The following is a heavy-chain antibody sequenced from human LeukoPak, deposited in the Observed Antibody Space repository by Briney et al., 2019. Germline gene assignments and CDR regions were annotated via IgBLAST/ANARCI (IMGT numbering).Heavy chain of an antibody. CDR2: IKQDGSEK. CDR3: ARRYFDL. Sequence: GGSLRLSCTASGLTFSSYWMSWVRQAPGKGLEWVANIKQDGSEKYYVDSVKGRFTISRDNAKNSLYLQMNSLRVEDTAVYYCARRYFDLWGRGTLVTVSS. V-gene: IGHV3-7*01. CDR1: GLTFSSYW. J-gene: IGHJ2*01.